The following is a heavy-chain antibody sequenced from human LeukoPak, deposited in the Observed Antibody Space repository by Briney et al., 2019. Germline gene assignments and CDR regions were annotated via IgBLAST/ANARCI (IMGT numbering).Heavy chain of an antibody. D-gene: IGHD6-19*01. V-gene: IGHV3-23*01. CDR3: ARRGGSSGWGDFDI. Sequence: GGSLRLSCAASGFTVSNNYMNWVRQAPGKGLEWVSAISGSGGSTYYADSVKGRFTISRDNSKNTLYLQMNSLSREDTAVYYCARRGGSSGWGDFDIWGQGTMVTVSS. CDR2: ISGSGGST. J-gene: IGHJ3*02. CDR1: GFTVSNNY.